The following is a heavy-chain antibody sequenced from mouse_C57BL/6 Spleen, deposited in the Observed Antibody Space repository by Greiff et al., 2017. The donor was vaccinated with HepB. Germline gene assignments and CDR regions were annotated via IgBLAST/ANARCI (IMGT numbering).Heavy chain of an antibody. CDR3: ASGGYDGTPFAY. CDR1: GFTFTDYY. Sequence: EVKLMESGGGLVQPGGSLSLSCAASGFTFTDYYMSWVRQPPGKALEWLGFFRNKANGYTTEYSASVKGRFTISRANSQSILYLQMNALRAEDSATYYCASGGYDGTPFAYWGQGTLVTVSA. CDR2: FRNKANGYTT. D-gene: IGHD2-2*01. V-gene: IGHV7-3*01. J-gene: IGHJ3*01.